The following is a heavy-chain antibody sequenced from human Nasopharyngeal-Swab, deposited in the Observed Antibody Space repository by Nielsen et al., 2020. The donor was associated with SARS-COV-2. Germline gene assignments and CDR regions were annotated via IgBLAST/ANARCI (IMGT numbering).Heavy chain of an antibody. V-gene: IGHV3-23*01. CDR1: AFTFSHYA. Sequence: GGSLRLSCAGSAFTFSHYAMSWVRQAPGKGLEWVSASSGNGDNTYYADSVKSRFTISRVNPTNTRYLQMNSLRAEDTAVYYCAKPHLRYYDWLLFDYWGQGTLVTVSS. CDR3: AKPHLRYYDWLLFDY. CDR2: SSGNGDNT. D-gene: IGHD3-9*01. J-gene: IGHJ4*02.